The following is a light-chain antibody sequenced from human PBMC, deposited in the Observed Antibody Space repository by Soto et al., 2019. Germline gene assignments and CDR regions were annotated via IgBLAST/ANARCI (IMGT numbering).Light chain of an antibody. CDR3: CSYAGSYTWV. CDR1: SSDVVAYTY. J-gene: IGLJ1*01. V-gene: IGLV2-11*01. Sequence: QSALTQPRSVSGSPGQSVTISCTGTSSDVVAYTYVSWYQHYPGEAPKVMFYDVTQRPSGVPDRFSGTKSGNTASLTISGLQAEDEADYYCCSYAGSYTWVFGSGTKVTVL. CDR2: DVT.